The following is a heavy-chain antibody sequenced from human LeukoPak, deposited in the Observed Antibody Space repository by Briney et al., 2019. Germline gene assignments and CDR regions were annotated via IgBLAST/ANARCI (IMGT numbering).Heavy chain of an antibody. CDR1: GFSISSNG. J-gene: IGHJ6*02. CDR2: INESPPRT. Sequence: GGSLRLSCADSGFSISSNGMSWVRQAPGKGLEWVSAINESPPRTYYADSVKGRFTISRDDSKNTLYLQMNSLIAEDTAIYYCAKRQRLVKVYYGMDVWGQGTTVTVPS. CDR3: AKRQRLVKVYYGMDV. V-gene: IGHV3-23*01. D-gene: IGHD2-8*02.